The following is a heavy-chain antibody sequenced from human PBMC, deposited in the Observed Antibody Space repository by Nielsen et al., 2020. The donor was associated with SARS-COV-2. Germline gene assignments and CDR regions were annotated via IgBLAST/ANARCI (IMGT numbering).Heavy chain of an antibody. Sequence: GSLRLSCTVSGGSISSSSFYWGWIRQPPGKGLEWIGSIYYSGSTYYNPSLKSRVTISVDTSKNQFSLKLSSVTAADTAVYFCARHGSLYATSGPWGQGTLVTVSS. CDR1: GGSISSSSFY. CDR2: IYYSGST. J-gene: IGHJ4*02. CDR3: ARHGSLYATSGP. D-gene: IGHD2-15*01. V-gene: IGHV4-39*01.